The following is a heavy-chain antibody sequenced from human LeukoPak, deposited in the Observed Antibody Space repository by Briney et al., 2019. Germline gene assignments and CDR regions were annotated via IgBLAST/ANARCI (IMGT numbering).Heavy chain of an antibody. Sequence: GRSLRLSCAASGFSFSSHGMHWVRQAPGKGLEWVAGIQYDGSKKYYADSVKGRFIISRDDSQNTLDMQMDSLRAEDTAVYYXXXXXSLFTLDVGGQGTTVTVSS. CDR2: IQYDGSKK. J-gene: IGHJ6*02. V-gene: IGHV3-33*05. CDR3: XXXXSLFTLDV. CDR1: GFSFSSHG. D-gene: IGHD3-10*02.